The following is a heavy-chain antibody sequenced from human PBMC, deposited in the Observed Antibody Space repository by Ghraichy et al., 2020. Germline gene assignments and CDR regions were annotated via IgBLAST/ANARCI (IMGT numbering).Heavy chain of an antibody. V-gene: IGHV3-48*02. CDR2: ISSSSSTI. CDR1: GFTFSSYS. CDR3: ARAQGYDFWSGYYYYYGMDV. J-gene: IGHJ6*02. D-gene: IGHD3-3*01. Sequence: AGSLRLSCAASGFTFSSYSMNWVRQAPGKGLEWVSYISSSSSTIYYADSVKGRFTISRDNAKNSLYLQMNSLRDEDTAVYYCARAQGYDFWSGYYYYYGMDVWGQGTTVTVSS.